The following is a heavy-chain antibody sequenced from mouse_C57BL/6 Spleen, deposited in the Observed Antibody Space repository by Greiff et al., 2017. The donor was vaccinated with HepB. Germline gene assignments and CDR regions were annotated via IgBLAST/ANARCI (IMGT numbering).Heavy chain of an antibody. CDR3: TRDDGHRLGSDY. CDR2: IDPETGGT. V-gene: IGHV1-15*01. Sequence: QVQLQQSGAELVRPGASVTLSCKASGYTFTDYEMHWVKQTPVHGLEWIGAIDPETGGTAYNQKFKGKAILTADKSSSTAYMELRSLTSEDSAVYYCTRDDGHRLGSDYWGQGTTLTVSS. J-gene: IGHJ2*01. CDR1: GYTFTDYE. D-gene: IGHD2-3*01.